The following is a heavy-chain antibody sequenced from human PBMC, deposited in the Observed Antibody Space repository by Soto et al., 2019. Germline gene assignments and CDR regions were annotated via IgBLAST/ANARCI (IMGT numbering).Heavy chain of an antibody. D-gene: IGHD2-15*01. CDR1: GGSISSGGYY. J-gene: IGHJ4*02. V-gene: IGHV4-31*03. Sequence: KTSETLSLTCTVSGGSISSGGYYWSWIRQHPGKGLEWIGYIYYSGSTYYNPSLKSRVTISVDTSKNQFSLKLSSVTAADTAVYYCARAGAATLSDYWGQGTLVTVSS. CDR3: ARAGAATLSDY. CDR2: IYYSGST.